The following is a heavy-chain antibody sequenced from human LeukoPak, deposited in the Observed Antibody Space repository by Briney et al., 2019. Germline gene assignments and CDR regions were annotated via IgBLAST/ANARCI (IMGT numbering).Heavy chain of an antibody. CDR1: GFTFSSYG. Sequence: LTGGSLRLSCAASGFTFSSYGMEWVRQAPGKGLEWVAFIRYDGSNKYYADSVKGRFTISRDNSKNTLYLLMNSLRAEDTAVYYCAKDRGYCSSTSCNDVDYWGQGTLVTVSS. CDR3: AKDRGYCSSTSCNDVDY. V-gene: IGHV3-30*02. CDR2: IRYDGSNK. D-gene: IGHD2-2*01. J-gene: IGHJ4*02.